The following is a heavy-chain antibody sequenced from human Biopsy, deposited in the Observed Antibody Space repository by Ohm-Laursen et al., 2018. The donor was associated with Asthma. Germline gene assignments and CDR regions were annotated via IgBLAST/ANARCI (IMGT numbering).Heavy chain of an antibody. Sequence: SLRLSCTASGFKFDEYTMHCVRQAPGKGLEWVSGISWNSDTIGYADSVEGRFTISRDNAKNSVFLHMDSLRPEDTAFYYCAKVRSDWVITESFDYWGQGVLVTVSS. D-gene: IGHD3-22*01. J-gene: IGHJ4*02. CDR2: ISWNSDTI. CDR3: AKVRSDWVITESFDY. V-gene: IGHV3-9*01. CDR1: GFKFDEYT.